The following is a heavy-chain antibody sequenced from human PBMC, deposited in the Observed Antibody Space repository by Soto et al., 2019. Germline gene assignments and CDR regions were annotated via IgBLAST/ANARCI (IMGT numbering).Heavy chain of an antibody. Sequence: ASVRVSCKASGYTFTSYGISWVRQAPEQGLEWMGWINPNSGGTNYAQKFQGRVTMTRDTSISTAYMELSRLRSDDTAVYYCARDQGWMYYDFWSGYYGMDVWGQGTTVTVSS. CDR3: ARDQGWMYYDFWSGYYGMDV. D-gene: IGHD3-3*01. V-gene: IGHV1-2*02. CDR1: GYTFTSYG. J-gene: IGHJ6*02. CDR2: INPNSGGT.